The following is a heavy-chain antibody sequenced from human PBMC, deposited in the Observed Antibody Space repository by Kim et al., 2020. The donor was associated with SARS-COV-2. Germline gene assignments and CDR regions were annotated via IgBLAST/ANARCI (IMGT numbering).Heavy chain of an antibody. CDR3: ARHPPYYLYDMDV. V-gene: IGHV4-39*01. J-gene: IGHJ6*03. Sequence: NPPPKSRVTLSVDSSKNQFSLKLSSGTAADTPVYYCARHPPYYLYDMDVWGTGTTVTVSS.